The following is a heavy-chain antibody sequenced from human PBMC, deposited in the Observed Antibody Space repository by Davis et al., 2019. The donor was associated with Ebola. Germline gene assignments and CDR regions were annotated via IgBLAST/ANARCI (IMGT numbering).Heavy chain of an antibody. CDR2: ISSSGSTI. D-gene: IGHD6-19*01. CDR1: GFTFSDYY. V-gene: IGHV3-11*01. Sequence: LSLTCAASGFTFSDYYMSWIRQAPGKGLEWVSYISSSGSTIYYGDSVKGRFTISRDNAKNSLYLQMNSLRAEDTAVYYCARGDIAVAGNWFDPWGQGTLVTVSS. CDR3: ARGDIAVAGNWFDP. J-gene: IGHJ5*02.